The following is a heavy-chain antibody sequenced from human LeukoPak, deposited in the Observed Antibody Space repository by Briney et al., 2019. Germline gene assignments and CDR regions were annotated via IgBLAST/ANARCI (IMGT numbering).Heavy chain of an antibody. J-gene: IGHJ5*02. Sequence: GESLKISCKGSGYSFTSYWINWVRQMPGKGLEWMGRIDPSDSYTDYSPSFQGHVTISVDKSISTAYLQWGSLKASDTAMYYCARGTLAARPWWFDPWGQGTLVTVSS. D-gene: IGHD6-6*01. CDR1: GYSFTSYW. CDR2: IDPSDSYT. V-gene: IGHV5-10-1*01. CDR3: ARGTLAARPWWFDP.